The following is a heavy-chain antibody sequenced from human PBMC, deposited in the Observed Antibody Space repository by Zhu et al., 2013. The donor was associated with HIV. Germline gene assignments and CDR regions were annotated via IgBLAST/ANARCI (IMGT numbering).Heavy chain of an antibody. CDR1: GGTFSSYA. D-gene: IGHD6-19*01. V-gene: IGHV1-69*06. CDR3: AKEGGRGSGGADAFDI. Sequence: QVQLVQSGAEVKKPGSSVKVSCKASGGTFSSYAISWVRQAPGQGLEWMGGIIPIFGTANYAQKFQGRVTITADKSTSTAYMELSSLRSEDTAVYYCAKEGGRGSGGADAFDIWGQGDNGHRLF. J-gene: IGHJ3*02. CDR2: IIPIFGTA.